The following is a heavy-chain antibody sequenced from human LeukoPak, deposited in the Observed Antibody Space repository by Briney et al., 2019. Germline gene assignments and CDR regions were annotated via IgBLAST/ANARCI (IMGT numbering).Heavy chain of an antibody. V-gene: IGHV4-39*01. J-gene: IGHJ5*02. CDR2: IYYSGST. D-gene: IGHD6-13*01. Sequence: SETLSLTCTVSGGSISSSSYYWGWIRQPPGKGLEWIGSIYYSGSTYYNPSLKSRVTISVDTSKNQFSLKLSSVTAADTAVYYCASAAGPQNWFDPWGQGTLVTVSS. CDR3: ASAAGPQNWFDP. CDR1: GGSISSSSYY.